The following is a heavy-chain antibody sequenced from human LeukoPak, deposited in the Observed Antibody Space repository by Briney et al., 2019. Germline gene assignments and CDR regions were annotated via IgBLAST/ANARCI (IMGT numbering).Heavy chain of an antibody. CDR3: ARVDYGDSIYYYYYMDV. Sequence: GGSLRLSCAASGFTFSSYEMNWVRQAPGKGLEWVSYISSSGSTIYYADSVKGRFTISRDNAKNSLYLQMNSLRAEDTAVYYCARVDYGDSIYYYYYMDVWGKGTTVTISS. CDR2: ISSSGSTI. V-gene: IGHV3-48*03. J-gene: IGHJ6*03. D-gene: IGHD4-17*01. CDR1: GFTFSSYE.